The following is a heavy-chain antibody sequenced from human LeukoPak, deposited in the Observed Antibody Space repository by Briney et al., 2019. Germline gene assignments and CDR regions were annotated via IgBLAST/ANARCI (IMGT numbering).Heavy chain of an antibody. J-gene: IGHJ3*02. V-gene: IGHV1-69*05. CDR2: IIPIFGTA. Sequence: SVKVSCKASGGTFSSYAISWVRQAPGQGLERMGGIIPIFGTANYAQKFQGRVTITTDESTSTAYMELSSLRSEDTAVYYCVESSGYYSDAFDIWGQGTMVTVSS. CDR1: GGTFSSYA. CDR3: VESSGYYSDAFDI. D-gene: IGHD3-22*01.